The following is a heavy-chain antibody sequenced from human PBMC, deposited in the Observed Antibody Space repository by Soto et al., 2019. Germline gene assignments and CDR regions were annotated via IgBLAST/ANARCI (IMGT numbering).Heavy chain of an antibody. CDR1: GCSISSYY. D-gene: IGHD6-6*01. V-gene: IGHV4-59*01. Sequence: PSETLSLTCTVSGCSISSYYWSWIRQPPGKGLEWIGYIYYSGSTNYNPSLKSRVTISVDTSKNQFSLKLSSVTAADTAVYYCARVYSSSTGDAFDIWGQGTMVT. J-gene: IGHJ3*02. CDR3: ARVYSSSTGDAFDI. CDR2: IYYSGST.